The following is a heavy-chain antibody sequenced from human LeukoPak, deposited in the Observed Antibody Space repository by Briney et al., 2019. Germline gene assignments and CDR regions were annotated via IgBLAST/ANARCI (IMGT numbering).Heavy chain of an antibody. CDR1: GYSFTSYW. Sequence: GESLKISCKGSGYSFTSYWISWVRQMPGKGLEWMGRIDPSDSYTNYSPSFQGHATISADKSISTAYLQWSSLEASDTAMYYCARFPSNDYGDYAEYFQHWGQGILVTVSS. CDR3: ARFPSNDYGDYAEYFQH. V-gene: IGHV5-10-1*01. J-gene: IGHJ1*01. D-gene: IGHD4-17*01. CDR2: IDPSDSYT.